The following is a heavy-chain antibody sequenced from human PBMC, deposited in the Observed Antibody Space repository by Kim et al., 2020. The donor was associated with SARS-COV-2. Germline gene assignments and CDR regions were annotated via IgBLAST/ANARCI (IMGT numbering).Heavy chain of an antibody. CDR3: ARRSSTDN. Sequence: GSTSYNPSLKSRVTISVDTSKNQFSLKLSSVTAADTAVYYCARRSSTDNWGQGTLVTVSS. V-gene: IGHV4-39*01. CDR2: GST. D-gene: IGHD2-2*01. J-gene: IGHJ4*02.